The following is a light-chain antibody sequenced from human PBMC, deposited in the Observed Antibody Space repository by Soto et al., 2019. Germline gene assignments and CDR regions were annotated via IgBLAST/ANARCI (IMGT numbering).Light chain of an antibody. CDR1: QDVSRS. V-gene: IGKV1-9*01. Sequence: DTQFTQSPSFLSASVGDRVTIACRASQDVSRSVGWYQQKPGTAPKLLISAASTLSSGVPSRFSGSGSGTDFTLTISSLQHEDFATYSCQQLWTYLLTLGGGAKVDIK. CDR2: AAS. CDR3: QQLWTYLLT. J-gene: IGKJ4*01.